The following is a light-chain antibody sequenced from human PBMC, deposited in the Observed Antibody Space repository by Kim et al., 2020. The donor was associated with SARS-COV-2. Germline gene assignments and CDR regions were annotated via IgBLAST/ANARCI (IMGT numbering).Light chain of an antibody. J-gene: IGKJ1*01. CDR1: QSISSY. CDR3: QQSYNTPPWT. Sequence: DIQMTQSPSSLSASVGDRVTITCRASQSISSYLNWYQQKPGKAPKFLIYAASSLQSGVPSRFSGSGSGTDFTLTISSLQPEDSATYYCQQSYNTPPWTFGQGTKVDIK. V-gene: IGKV1-39*01. CDR2: AAS.